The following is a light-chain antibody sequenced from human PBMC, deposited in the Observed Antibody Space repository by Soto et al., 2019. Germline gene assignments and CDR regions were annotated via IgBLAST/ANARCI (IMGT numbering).Light chain of an antibody. Sequence: QSVLTQPASVSGSPGQSITISCTGTSSDVGGYNYVSWYQQHPGKAPKLMIYDVSNRPSGVSNRFSGSKSGNTASQTISGLQAEDEADYYCSSYTSSSTQVFGTGTQLTVL. J-gene: IGLJ1*01. V-gene: IGLV2-14*01. CDR3: SSYTSSSTQV. CDR1: SSDVGGYNY. CDR2: DVS.